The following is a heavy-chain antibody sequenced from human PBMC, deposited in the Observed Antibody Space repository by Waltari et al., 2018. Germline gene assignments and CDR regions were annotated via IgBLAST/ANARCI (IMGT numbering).Heavy chain of an antibody. CDR2: INAGNGNT. CDR1: GYTFTSYA. J-gene: IGHJ4*02. Sequence: QVQLVQSGAEVKKPGASVKVSCKASGYTFTSYAMHWVRQAPGQRLEWMGWINAGNGNTKYSQKFEGRVTITRDTSASTAYRELSSLRSEDTAVYYCARTQAGYSSGWYAYWGQGTLVTVSS. D-gene: IGHD6-19*01. CDR3: ARTQAGYSSGWYAY. V-gene: IGHV1-3*01.